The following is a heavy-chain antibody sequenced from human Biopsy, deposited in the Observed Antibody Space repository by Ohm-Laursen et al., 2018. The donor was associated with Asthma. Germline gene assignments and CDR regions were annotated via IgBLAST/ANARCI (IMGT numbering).Heavy chain of an antibody. Sequence: SQTLSFTCTVSGCSVNIGDYYWSWIRQRPVKGLEWIGHIYYSGSTYYNPSLKSRVSISLDTSKNQFSLSLTSVTAADSAVYYCARTTYGHDGFDPWGQGTLVTVSS. CDR3: ARTTYGHDGFDP. CDR2: IYYSGST. V-gene: IGHV4-31*03. J-gene: IGHJ5*02. CDR1: GCSVNIGDYY. D-gene: IGHD4-17*01.